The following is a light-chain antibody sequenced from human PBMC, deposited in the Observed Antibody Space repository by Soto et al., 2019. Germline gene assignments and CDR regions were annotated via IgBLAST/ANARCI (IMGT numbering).Light chain of an antibody. Sequence: ELVLTQSPDTLSLSPGDRAALSCRASPSFTSTYLAWYQQKPGQTPRLLIYGASSRATGIPDRFSGSVSGTDFTLTISRLEPEDFAVYYCQQYGSPWTFGQGTKVEVK. CDR3: QQYGSPWT. CDR2: GAS. J-gene: IGKJ1*01. CDR1: PSFTSTY. V-gene: IGKV3-20*01.